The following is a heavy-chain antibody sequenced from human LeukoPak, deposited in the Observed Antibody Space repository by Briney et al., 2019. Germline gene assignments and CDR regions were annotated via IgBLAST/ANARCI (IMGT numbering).Heavy chain of an antibody. CDR3: ARAIPGGSYPPYYYYYGMDV. Sequence: GGSLRLSCAASGFTFSSYDMHWVRQATGKGLEWVSAIGTAGDTYYPGSVKGRFTISRENAKNSLYLQMNSLRAGDTAVYYCARAIPGGSYPPYYYYYGMDVWGQGTTVTVSS. CDR1: GFTFSSYD. V-gene: IGHV3-13*01. CDR2: IGTAGDT. D-gene: IGHD1-26*01. J-gene: IGHJ6*02.